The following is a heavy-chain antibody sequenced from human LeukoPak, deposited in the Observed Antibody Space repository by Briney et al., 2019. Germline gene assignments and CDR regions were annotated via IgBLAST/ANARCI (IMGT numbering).Heavy chain of an antibody. CDR1: GFTFSSYE. J-gene: IGHJ4*02. D-gene: IGHD3-22*01. CDR2: ISSSGSTI. CDR3: ARDVADSSGQFDY. V-gene: IGHV3-48*03. Sequence: GGSLILSCAASGFTFSSYEMNWVRQAPGKGLEWVSYISSSGSTIYYADSVKGRFTISRDNAKNSLYLQMNSLRAEDTAVYYCARDVADSSGQFDYWGQGTLVTVSS.